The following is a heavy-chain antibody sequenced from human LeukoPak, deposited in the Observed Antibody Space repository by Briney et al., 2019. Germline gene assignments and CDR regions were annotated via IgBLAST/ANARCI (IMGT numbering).Heavy chain of an antibody. CDR2: IYSSGST. J-gene: IGHJ4*02. D-gene: IGHD2-2*01. V-gene: IGHV4-4*09. CDR3: AGTYSTSSNFDY. CDR1: GGSISSYY. Sequence: TSETLSLTCTVSGGSISSYYWSWIRQPPGKGLEWIGYIYSSGSTNYNPSLKSRVTISVDTSKEQFSLKLSSVTAADTALYYCAGTYSTSSNFDYWGQGTLVTVSS.